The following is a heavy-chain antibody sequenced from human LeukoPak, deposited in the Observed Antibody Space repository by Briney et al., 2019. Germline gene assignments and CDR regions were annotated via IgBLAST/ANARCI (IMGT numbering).Heavy chain of an antibody. V-gene: IGHV4-34*01. J-gene: IGHJ3*02. D-gene: IGHD2-2*01. CDR1: GGSISSYY. CDR2: INHSGST. CDR3: ARMWFFGSSTDAFNI. Sequence: SETLSLTCTVSGGSISSYYWRWIRQPPRKGLEWSGEINHSGSTNYNPSLKSRVTISVDTSKNQFSLKLSSVTAADTAVYYCARMWFFGSSTDAFNIWGQGTMVTVSS.